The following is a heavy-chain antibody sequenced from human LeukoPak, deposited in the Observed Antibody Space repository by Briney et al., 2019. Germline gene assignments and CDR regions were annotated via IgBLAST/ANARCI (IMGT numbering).Heavy chain of an antibody. Sequence: GGSLRLSCAASGFTFSSYWMSWVRQAPGKGLEWVANIKQDGNEKNYVDSVKGRFTISRDNAENSLYLQMNSLRAEDTAVYYCARARYYGSGSPYYYYGMDVWGKGTTVTVSS. CDR1: GFTFSSYW. J-gene: IGHJ6*04. D-gene: IGHD3-10*01. CDR3: ARARYYGSGSPYYYYGMDV. V-gene: IGHV3-7*03. CDR2: IKQDGNEK.